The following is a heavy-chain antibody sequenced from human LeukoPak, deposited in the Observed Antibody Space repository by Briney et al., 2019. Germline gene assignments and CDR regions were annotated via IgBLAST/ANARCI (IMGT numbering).Heavy chain of an antibody. CDR1: GFTFSSYE. D-gene: IGHD7-27*01. V-gene: IGHV3-48*03. CDR3: AREGVVDWGDPFDI. CDR2: IGGSGGTI. Sequence: GGSLRLSCAASGFTFSSYEMNWVRQAPGKGLEWITYIGGSGGTIFYADSVKGRFTTSRDNAKNTHFLQMDNLRVDDTAIYYCAREGVVDWGDPFDIWGQGATLTVSS. J-gene: IGHJ3*02.